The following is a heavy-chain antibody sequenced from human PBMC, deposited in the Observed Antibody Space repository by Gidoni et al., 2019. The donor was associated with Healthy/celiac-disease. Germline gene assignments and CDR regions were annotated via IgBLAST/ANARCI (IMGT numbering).Heavy chain of an antibody. D-gene: IGHD6-19*01. J-gene: IGHJ5*02. CDR1: GFTFSSYW. Sequence: EVQLVESGGGLVQPGGSLRLSCAASGFTFSSYWRSWVRQAPGKGLEWVANIKQDGSEKYYVDFVKGRFTISRDNAKNSLYLQMNSLRAEDTAVYYCARDDRIAVAGTEWYWFDPWGQGTLVTVSS. CDR3: ARDDRIAVAGTEWYWFDP. V-gene: IGHV3-7*01. CDR2: IKQDGSEK.